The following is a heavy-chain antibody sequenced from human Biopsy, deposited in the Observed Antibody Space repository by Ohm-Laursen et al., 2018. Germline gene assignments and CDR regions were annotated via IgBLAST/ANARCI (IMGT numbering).Heavy chain of an antibody. CDR3: ARLGSGDYCPTFFDF. CDR1: GVSINGGRYY. D-gene: IGHD5-12*01. V-gene: IGHV4-31*02. J-gene: IGHJ4*02. CDR2: IFYSANT. Sequence: SETLSLTWTVSGVSINGGRYYWNWIRHHPGKGLEWIGNIFYSANTYYNPSLKSRVTISVDTSKNQFSLKLSSVTAADTAVYYCARLGSGDYCPTFFDFWGQGALVTVSS.